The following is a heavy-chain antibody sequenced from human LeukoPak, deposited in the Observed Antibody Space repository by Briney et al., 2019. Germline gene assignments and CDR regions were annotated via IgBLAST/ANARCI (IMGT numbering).Heavy chain of an antibody. CDR2: IYYDGST. Sequence: SETLSLTCTVSGGSISRYYWSWIRQPPGKGLEWIGNIYYDGSTNYKPSLKSRVTISVHTSKNQFSLNLRSLTAADTAVYYCARGGYSGYAFDRWGQGTRVTVSS. CDR3: ARGGYSGYAFDR. J-gene: IGHJ5*02. V-gene: IGHV4-59*01. CDR1: GGSISRYY. D-gene: IGHD5-12*01.